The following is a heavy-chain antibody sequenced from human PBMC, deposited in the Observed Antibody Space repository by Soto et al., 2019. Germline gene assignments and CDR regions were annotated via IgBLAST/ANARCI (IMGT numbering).Heavy chain of an antibody. D-gene: IGHD3-22*01. CDR1: GGTXTSYA. Sequence: GXSXKVSYKASGGTXTSYAISLVRQAPGQGLEWMGGIIPIFGTANYAQKLQGRVTITADKSTSTAYMELSSLRSEDTAVYYCARTSYYYDSSGYPYYFDYWGQGTLVTVSS. V-gene: IGHV1-69*06. CDR3: ARTSYYYDSSGYPYYFDY. CDR2: IIPIFGTA. J-gene: IGHJ4*02.